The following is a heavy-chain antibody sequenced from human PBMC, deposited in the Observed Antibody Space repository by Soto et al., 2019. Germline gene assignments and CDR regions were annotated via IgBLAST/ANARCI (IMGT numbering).Heavy chain of an antibody. V-gene: IGHV3-30*18. J-gene: IGHJ4*02. D-gene: IGHD6-19*01. Sequence: PGGSLRLSCAASGFTFCSYGMHWVRQAPGKGLEWVAVISYDGSNKYYEDTVKDRITITRDNSKNTLYLQMNSLRAEDTALYYCAKDPISTVAGTGYFDYWGQGTLVTVSS. CDR3: AKDPISTVAGTGYFDY. CDR1: GFTFCSYG. CDR2: ISYDGSNK.